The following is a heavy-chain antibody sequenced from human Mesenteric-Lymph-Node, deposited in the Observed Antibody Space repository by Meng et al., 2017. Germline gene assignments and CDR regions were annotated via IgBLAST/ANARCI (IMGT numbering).Heavy chain of an antibody. Sequence: GESLKISCAASGFTVSRKYMNWVRQAPGKGLEWVSLIYGGDNTYYADSVKGRFTISRDNAKNSLYLQMNSLRAEDTAVYYCARVSGYSYGLDYWGQGTLVTVSS. CDR1: GFTVSRKY. CDR3: ARVSGYSYGLDY. D-gene: IGHD5-18*01. CDR2: IYGGDNT. V-gene: IGHV3-53*01. J-gene: IGHJ4*02.